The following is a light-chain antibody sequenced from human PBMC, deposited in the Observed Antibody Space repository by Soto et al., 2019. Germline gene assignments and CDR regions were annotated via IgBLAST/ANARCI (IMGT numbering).Light chain of an antibody. J-gene: IGKJ5*01. Sequence: EIVLTQSPGTLSLSPEDRATLCCRASQSISSSYLAWYQQKAGQAPRLLIYGASSRATGIPDRFSGSGSGTDVTLTISRLEPEDFAVYYCQQYGSSPITFGQGTRLE. CDR3: QQYGSSPIT. CDR1: QSISSSY. V-gene: IGKV3-20*01. CDR2: GAS.